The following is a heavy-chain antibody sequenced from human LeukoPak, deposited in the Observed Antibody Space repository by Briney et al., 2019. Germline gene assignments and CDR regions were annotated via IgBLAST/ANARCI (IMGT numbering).Heavy chain of an antibody. V-gene: IGHV3-30*18. CDR2: ISYDGSKK. CDR1: GFTFSSYG. CDR3: AKEVSRISFFDY. J-gene: IGHJ4*02. D-gene: IGHD2-15*01. Sequence: GGSLRLSCAASGFTFSSYGIQWVRQAPGKGLEWVAVISYDGSKKYYVDSVKGRFTISRDNSKNTVYLQMNSLRPEDTAVHYCAKEVSRISFFDYWGQGTLITVSS.